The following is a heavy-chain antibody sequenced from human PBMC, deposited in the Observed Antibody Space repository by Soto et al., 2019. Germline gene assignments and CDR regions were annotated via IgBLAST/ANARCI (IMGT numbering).Heavy chain of an antibody. CDR2: IIPIFGTA. J-gene: IGHJ4*02. CDR3: ERAPPYSRSSCPLGY. Sequence: SVKCSLKRSGCTFSSYAISWLGQAPGQVLDCIGGIIPIFGTANYAQNFQGRVTITADESTRTAYMELSSMRSEDTAVYYCERAPPYSRSSCPLGYWAQGTMDTDSS. CDR1: GCTFSSYA. D-gene: IGHD1-26*01. V-gene: IGHV1-69*13.